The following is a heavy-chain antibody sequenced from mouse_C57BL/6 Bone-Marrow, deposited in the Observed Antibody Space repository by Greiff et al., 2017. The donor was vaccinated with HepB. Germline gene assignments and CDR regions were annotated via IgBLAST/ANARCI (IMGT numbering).Heavy chain of an antibody. V-gene: IGHV1-26*01. J-gene: IGHJ3*01. CDR1: GYTFTDYY. Sequence: VQLQQSGPELVKPGASVKISCKASGYTFTDYYMNWVKQSHGKSLEWIGDINPNNGGTSYNQKFKGKATLTVDKSSSTAYMELRSLTSEDSAVYYCAGIYYGNEGAYWGQGTLVTVSA. CDR2: INPNNGGT. D-gene: IGHD2-1*01. CDR3: AGIYYGNEGAY.